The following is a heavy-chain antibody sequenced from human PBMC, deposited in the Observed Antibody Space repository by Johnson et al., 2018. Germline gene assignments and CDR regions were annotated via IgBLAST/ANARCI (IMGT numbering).Heavy chain of an antibody. V-gene: IGHV3-30*03. Sequence: QVQLVQSGGGVVQPGRSLRLSCAASGFTFTNYVMHWVRQAPGKGLEWVALIPSDERNNFYADSLKGRFTVSRDNSKLYLQMDSLRAEDTAVYYCTRVFGSYPGQAFDVWGQGTMVTVSS. CDR1: GFTFTNYV. CDR3: TRVFGSYPGQAFDV. J-gene: IGHJ3*01. CDR2: IPSDERNN. D-gene: IGHD1-26*01.